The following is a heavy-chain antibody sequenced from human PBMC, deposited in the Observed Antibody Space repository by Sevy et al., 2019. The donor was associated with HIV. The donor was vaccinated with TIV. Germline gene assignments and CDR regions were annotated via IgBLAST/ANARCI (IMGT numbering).Heavy chain of an antibody. J-gene: IGHJ4*01. CDR3: VREGLGGYSYSLDY. D-gene: IGHD5-18*01. CDR1: GFSFSIYW. CDR2: MKEDGSEE. Sequence: GGSLRLSCTASGFSFSIYWMSWDRQAPGKGLEWVATMKEDGSEEDYVDSVKGRFTISRDNAKNSLFLQMNSLSAEDTAVYYCVREGLGGYSYSLDYWGHGTLVTVSS. V-gene: IGHV3-7*01.